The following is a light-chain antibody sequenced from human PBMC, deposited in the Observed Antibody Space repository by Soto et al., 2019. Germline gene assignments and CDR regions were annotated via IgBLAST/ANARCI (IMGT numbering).Light chain of an antibody. CDR3: QQYVSSPCA. V-gene: IGKV3-20*01. CDR2: GAS. Sequence: EIVLAQSPGTLSLSPGERATLSCRASQSVTNSFLAWYQQKPGQAPRLLIHGASRRATGIPDRFTGSGSGTDFTLTISSLEPEDFAAYYCQQYVSSPCAFGPGTKVEI. CDR1: QSVTNSF. J-gene: IGKJ1*01.